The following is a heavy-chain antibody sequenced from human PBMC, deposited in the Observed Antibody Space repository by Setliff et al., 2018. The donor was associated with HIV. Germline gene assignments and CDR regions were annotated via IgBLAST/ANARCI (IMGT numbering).Heavy chain of an antibody. CDR1: GGSISSSNW. CDR2: IYHSGST. D-gene: IGHD3-10*01. J-gene: IGHJ4*02. Sequence: SETLSLTCAVSGGSISSSNWWKWVRQPPGKGLEWIGQIYHSGSTNYNPSLKSRVTISVDKSKKQFSLKLSSVTAADTAVYYCARVDIGSGSYNFDYWGQGMLVTVSS. V-gene: IGHV4-4*02. CDR3: ARVDIGSGSYNFDY.